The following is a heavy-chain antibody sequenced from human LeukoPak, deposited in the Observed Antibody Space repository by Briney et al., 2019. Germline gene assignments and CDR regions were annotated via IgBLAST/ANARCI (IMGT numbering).Heavy chain of an antibody. CDR2: INHSGYT. CDR1: GVSFNDYY. V-gene: IGHV4-34*01. CDR3: TRMTTGHDY. Sequence: SETLSLTCAVSGVSFNDYYWSWVRQTPGKGLEWIGEINHSGYTNDSPSLKSRVTISIDTSRKQFSLNLRSVAVADTGIYYCTRMTTGHDYWGQGTLVTVSS. J-gene: IGHJ4*02. D-gene: IGHD4-17*01.